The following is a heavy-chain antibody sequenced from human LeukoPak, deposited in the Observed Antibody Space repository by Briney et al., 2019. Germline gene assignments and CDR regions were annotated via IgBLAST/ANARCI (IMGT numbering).Heavy chain of an antibody. CDR1: GFTFGKYW. CDR2: IKLDGSEK. CDR3: ARDQYDTWSRRGNFDS. D-gene: IGHD3/OR15-3a*01. Sequence: GGSLRLSCAASGFTFGKYWMRWVRQAPGKGLEWVANIKLDGSEKNYVDSVKGRFTISRDNTKNSLYLQMNSLRAEDTAVFYCARDQYDTWSRRGNFDSWGQGTLVIVSS. J-gene: IGHJ4*02. V-gene: IGHV3-7*03.